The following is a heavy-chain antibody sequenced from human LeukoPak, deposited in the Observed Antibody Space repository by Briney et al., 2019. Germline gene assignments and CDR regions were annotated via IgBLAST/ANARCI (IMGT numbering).Heavy chain of an antibody. CDR2: IRYDGSNK. V-gene: IGHV3-30*02. CDR1: GFTFSSYG. J-gene: IGHJ4*02. Sequence: QPGGSLRLSCAASGFTFSSYGMHWVRQAPGKGLEGVAFIRYDGSNKYYAASVKGRFTISRDNSKNTLYLQMNSLRAEDTAVYYCAKGAIPAAWYYFDYWGQGTLVAVSS. D-gene: IGHD2-2*01. CDR3: AKGAIPAAWYYFDY.